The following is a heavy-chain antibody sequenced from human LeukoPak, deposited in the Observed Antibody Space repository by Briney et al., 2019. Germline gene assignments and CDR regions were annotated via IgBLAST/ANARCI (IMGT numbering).Heavy chain of an antibody. CDR2: IYYSGST. V-gene: IGHV4-59*12. CDR3: AREPLTGDNDDY. J-gene: IGHJ4*02. D-gene: IGHD7-27*01. Sequence: SETLSLTCTVSGGSISSYYWSWIRQPPGKGLEWIGYIYYSGSTNYNPSLKSRVTISVDTSKNQFSLKLSSVTAADTAVYYCAREPLTGDNDDYWGQGTLVTVSS. CDR1: GGSISSYY.